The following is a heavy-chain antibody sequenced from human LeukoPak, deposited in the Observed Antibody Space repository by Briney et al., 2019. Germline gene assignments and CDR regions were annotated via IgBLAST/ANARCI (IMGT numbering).Heavy chain of an antibody. J-gene: IGHJ2*01. CDR3: ARGPRVFGVVLSSHWFFDV. V-gene: IGHV1-8*01. CDR1: GYTFSSYD. CDR2: MNPKTGNT. D-gene: IGHD3-3*01. Sequence: GASVKVSCTASGYTFSSYDINWVRQAAGQGLEWMGWMNPKTGNTGYAQKFQGRLSFTRNTSINTAYMELSSLRSEDTAVYYCARGPRVFGVVLSSHWFFDVWGRSTLVTVSS.